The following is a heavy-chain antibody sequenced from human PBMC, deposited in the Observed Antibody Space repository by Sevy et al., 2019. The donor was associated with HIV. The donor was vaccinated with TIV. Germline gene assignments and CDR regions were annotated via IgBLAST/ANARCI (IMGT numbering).Heavy chain of an antibody. V-gene: IGHV3-48*02. CDR3: AREDYDFWSGYSRPHYYYYGMDV. Sequence: GGSLRLSCAASGFTFSSYSMNWVRQAPGKGLEWVSYISRSSSTIYYADSVKGRFTISRDNAKNSLYLQMNNLRDEDTAVYYCAREDYDFWSGYSRPHYYYYGMDVWGQGTTVTVSS. CDR1: GFTFSSYS. J-gene: IGHJ6*02. D-gene: IGHD3-3*01. CDR2: ISRSSSTI.